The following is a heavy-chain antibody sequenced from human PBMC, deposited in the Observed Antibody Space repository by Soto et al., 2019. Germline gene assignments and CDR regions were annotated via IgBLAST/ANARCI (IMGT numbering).Heavy chain of an antibody. V-gene: IGHV1-18*01. CDR3: ARDRLIAAAGTFLDSVTKYDYYYGMDV. CDR2: ISAYNGNT. Sequence: GASVKVSCKASGYTFTSYGISWVRQAPGQGLEWMGWISAYNGNTNYAQKLQGRVTMTTDTSTSTAYMELRSLRSDDTAVYYCARDRLIAAAGTFLDSVTKYDYYYGMDVWGQGTTVTVSS. J-gene: IGHJ6*02. D-gene: IGHD6-13*01. CDR1: GYTFTSYG.